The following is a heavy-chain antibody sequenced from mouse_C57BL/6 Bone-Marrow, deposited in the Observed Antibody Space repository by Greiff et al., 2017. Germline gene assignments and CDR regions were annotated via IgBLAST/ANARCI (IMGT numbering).Heavy chain of an antibody. Sequence: QVQLQQSGPGLVQPSQSLSITCPVSGFSLTIYGVHWVRPSPGKGLEWLGVIWSGGSTDYNAAFISRLSISKDNSKSQVFLKMNSLQADDTAIYYCAGENYYGSSSFDYWGQGTTLTVSS. CDR1: GFSLTIYG. CDR3: AGENYYGSSSFDY. D-gene: IGHD1-1*01. V-gene: IGHV2-2*01. J-gene: IGHJ2*01. CDR2: IWSGGST.